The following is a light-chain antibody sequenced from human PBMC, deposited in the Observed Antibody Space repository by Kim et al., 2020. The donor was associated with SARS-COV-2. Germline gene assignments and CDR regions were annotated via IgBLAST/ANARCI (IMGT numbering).Light chain of an antibody. CDR3: QQYDAPPFT. J-gene: IGKJ5*01. V-gene: IGKV1-33*01. CDR1: EDVSDY. Sequence: GDRVTTTCQASEDVSDYFNWYHQKPGEAPKVLIRDAANLESGVPSRFSRGGYGTEFSLTISSVQPEDIGTYYCQQYDAPPFTFGQGTRL. CDR2: DAA.